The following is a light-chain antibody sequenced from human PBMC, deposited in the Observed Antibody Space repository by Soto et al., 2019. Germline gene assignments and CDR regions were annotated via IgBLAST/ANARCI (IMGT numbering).Light chain of an antibody. CDR2: DVT. J-gene: IGLJ1*01. V-gene: IGLV2-14*03. CDR3: NSYTSSSTYV. Sequence: QSVLTQPASVSGSPGQSITISCAGTSSDVGCFNYVSWYQQHPGKAPKLMIYDVTNRPSGVSYRFSGSKSGNTASLTISGLQAEDEADYYCNSYTSSSTYVFGTGTKVPVL. CDR1: SSDVGCFNY.